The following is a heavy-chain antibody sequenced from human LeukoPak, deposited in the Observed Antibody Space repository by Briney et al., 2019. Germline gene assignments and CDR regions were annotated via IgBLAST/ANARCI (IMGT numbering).Heavy chain of an antibody. V-gene: IGHV3-30*02. D-gene: IGHD3-22*01. CDR3: AKGEYYYDSSGEDAGDY. J-gene: IGHJ4*02. CDR2: IRYDGSNK. CDR1: GFTFSSYG. Sequence: GGSLRLSCAASGFTFSSYGMHWVRQAPGKGLEWVAFIRYDGSNKYYADSVKGRFTISRDSSKNTLYLQMSSLRAEDTAVYYCAKGEYYYDSSGEDAGDYWGQGTLVTVSS.